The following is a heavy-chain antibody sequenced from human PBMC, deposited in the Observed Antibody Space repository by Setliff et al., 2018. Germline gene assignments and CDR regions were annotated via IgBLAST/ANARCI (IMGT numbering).Heavy chain of an antibody. CDR1: GYMFRSYG. CDR3: ARINFYVISGYSYAPNY. Sequence: ASVKVSCKASGYMFRSYGINWIRQAPGQGPEWMGWISAYNDNTNSAEKFQDRITITADTSTSTSYMELRSLTSDDTAVYYCARINFYVISGYSYAPNYWGQGTLVTVSS. V-gene: IGHV1-18*01. J-gene: IGHJ4*02. D-gene: IGHD3-22*01. CDR2: ISAYNDNT.